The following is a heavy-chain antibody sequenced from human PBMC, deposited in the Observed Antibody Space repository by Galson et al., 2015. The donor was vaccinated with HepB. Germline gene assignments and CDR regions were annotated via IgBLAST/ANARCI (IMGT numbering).Heavy chain of an antibody. CDR3: ARGLNVVPTTHSMRIEHYFYGMDV. D-gene: IGHD5-12*01. CDR2: IGTAGDP. V-gene: IGHV3-13*05. Sequence: SLRLSCAASGFAFSSYDMHWVRQATGRGLEWVSAIGTAGDPYYPGSVKGRFTISRENAKNSLYLQMNSLRAGDTAVYYCARGLNVVPTTHSMRIEHYFYGMDVWGQGTTVTVSS. J-gene: IGHJ6*02. CDR1: GFAFSSYD.